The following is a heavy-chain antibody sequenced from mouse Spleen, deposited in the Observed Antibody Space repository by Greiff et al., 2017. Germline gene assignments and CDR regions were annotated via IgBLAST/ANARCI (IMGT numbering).Heavy chain of an antibody. CDR1: GYTFTSYG. Sequence: VQRVESGAELARPGASVKLSCKASGYTFTSYGISWVKQRTGQGLEWIGEIYPRSGNTYYNEKFKGKATLTADKSSSTAYMELRSLTSEDSAVYFCARDYYGSSPMDYWGQGTSVTVSS. CDR3: ARDYYGSSPMDY. CDR2: IYPRSGNT. V-gene: IGHV1-81*01. J-gene: IGHJ4*01. D-gene: IGHD1-1*01.